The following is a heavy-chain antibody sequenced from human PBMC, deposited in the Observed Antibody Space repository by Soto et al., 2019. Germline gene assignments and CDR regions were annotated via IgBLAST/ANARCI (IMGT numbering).Heavy chain of an antibody. J-gene: IGHJ4*02. V-gene: IGHV3-30*18. CDR3: AKDAVGYGDGNN. Sequence: PGGSLRLSCAASGFPFSIYGMHLVRQSPGKGLEWVAVISYDGSNKYYADSVKGRFTISRDNSKNTLYLQMNSLRAEDTAVYYCAKDAVGYGDGNNWGQGPLVTVSX. CDR1: GFPFSIYG. CDR2: ISYDGSNK. D-gene: IGHD4-17*01.